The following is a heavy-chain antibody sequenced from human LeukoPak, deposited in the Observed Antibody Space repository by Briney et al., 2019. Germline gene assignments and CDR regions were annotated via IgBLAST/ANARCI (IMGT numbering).Heavy chain of an antibody. D-gene: IGHD2-2*01. CDR2: IKSKTDGGTT. V-gene: IGHV3-15*01. CDR1: GFTFSNAW. Sequence: KPGGSLRLSCAASGFTFSNAWMSWVRQAPGKGLEWVGRIKSKTDGGTTDYAAPVKGRFTISRDDSKNTLYLQMNSLKTEDTAVYYCTIPPWYQLPTTDYWGQGTLVTVSS. CDR3: TIPPWYQLPTTDY. J-gene: IGHJ4*02.